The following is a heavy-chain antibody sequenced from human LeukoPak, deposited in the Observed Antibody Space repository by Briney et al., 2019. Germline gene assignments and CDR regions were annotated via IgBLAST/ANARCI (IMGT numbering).Heavy chain of an antibody. J-gene: IGHJ6*03. D-gene: IGHD6-13*01. CDR3: AKGYSSSWTNYYYYYYMDV. Sequence: GGSLRLSCAASGFTFSGIAMGGAGQAPGKGREGVSALSGSGGSTYYADSVKGRFTISRDNSKNTLYLQMNSLRAEDTAVYYCAKGYSSSWTNYYYYYYMDVWGKGTTVTVSS. CDR1: GFTFSGIA. V-gene: IGHV3-23*01. CDR2: LSGSGGST.